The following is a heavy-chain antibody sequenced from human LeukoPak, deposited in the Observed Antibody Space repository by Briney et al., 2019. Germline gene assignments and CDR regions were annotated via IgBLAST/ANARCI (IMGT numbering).Heavy chain of an antibody. V-gene: IGHV4-4*07. Sequence: SETLSLTCTGSGGSIETYNWSWIRQPAGKGLEWIGRIFASGSTSYNPSLKSRVTVSVDTSKNQFSLKLSSVTAADTAVYYCARDFSRAITGTAMFFYYYYMDVWGKGTTVTVSS. CDR3: ARDFSRAITGTAMFFYYYYMDV. J-gene: IGHJ6*03. CDR1: GGSIETYN. CDR2: IFASGST. D-gene: IGHD1-20*01.